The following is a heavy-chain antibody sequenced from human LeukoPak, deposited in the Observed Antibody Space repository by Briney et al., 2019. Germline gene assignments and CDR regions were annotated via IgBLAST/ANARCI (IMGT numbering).Heavy chain of an antibody. D-gene: IGHD3-22*01. CDR2: IYYSGST. J-gene: IGHJ3*02. CDR3: ARVLPGGHNDSSGYYSVDAFDI. Sequence: PSETLSLTCTVSGGSISSSSYYWGWIRQPPGKGLEWIGSIYYSGSTYYNPSLKSRVTISVDTSKNQFSLKLSSVTAADTAVYYCARVLPGGHNDSSGYYSVDAFDIWGQGTMVTVSS. CDR1: GGSISSSSYY. V-gene: IGHV4-39*07.